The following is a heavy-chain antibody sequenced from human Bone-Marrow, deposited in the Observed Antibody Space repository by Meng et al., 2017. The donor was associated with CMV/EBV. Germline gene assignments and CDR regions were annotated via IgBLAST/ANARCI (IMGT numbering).Heavy chain of an antibody. CDR3: ARCPPYYVIYYGMDV. Sequence: GGSLRLSCAASGFTFSSYWMHWVRQAAGKGLVWVSRINSDGSTTIYADSVKGRFTISRDDSTNTLYLQMNSLRAEDTAVYYCARCPPYYVIYYGMDVWGQGTTVTVSS. D-gene: IGHD3-22*01. J-gene: IGHJ6*02. V-gene: IGHV3-74*01. CDR1: GFTFSSYW. CDR2: INSDGSTT.